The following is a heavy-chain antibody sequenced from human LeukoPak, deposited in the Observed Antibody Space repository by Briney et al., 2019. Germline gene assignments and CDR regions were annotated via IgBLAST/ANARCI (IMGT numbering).Heavy chain of an antibody. Sequence: HPGRSLRLSCAASGFTFGSYGMHWVRQAPGKGLEWVAVIWYDGSNKYYADSVKGRFTISGDNSKNTLYLQMNSLRAEDTAVYYCAKIRFLEEGVFDIWGQGTMVTVSS. V-gene: IGHV3-33*06. CDR1: GFTFGSYG. CDR3: AKIRFLEEGVFDI. D-gene: IGHD3-3*01. J-gene: IGHJ3*02. CDR2: IWYDGSNK.